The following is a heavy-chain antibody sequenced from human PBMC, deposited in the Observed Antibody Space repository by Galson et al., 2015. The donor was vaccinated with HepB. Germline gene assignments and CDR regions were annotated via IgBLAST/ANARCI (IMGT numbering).Heavy chain of an antibody. Sequence: SVKVSCKASGSTFTSYDINWVRQATGQGLEWMGWMNPNSGNTGYAQKFQGRVTMTRNTSISTAYMELSSLRSEDTAVYYCARADFGYCSGGSCYAWFDPWGQGTLVTVSS. CDR1: GSTFTSYD. CDR3: ARADFGYCSGGSCYAWFDP. D-gene: IGHD2-15*01. J-gene: IGHJ5*02. CDR2: MNPNSGNT. V-gene: IGHV1-8*01.